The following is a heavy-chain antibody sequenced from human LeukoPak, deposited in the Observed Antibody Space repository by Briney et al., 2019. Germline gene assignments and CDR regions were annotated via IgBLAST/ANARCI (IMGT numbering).Heavy chain of an antibody. V-gene: IGHV3-7*04. CDR1: GFTSSSYW. J-gene: IGHJ4*02. CDR3: ARDSGTSDFDY. CDR2: INQDGSGK. D-gene: IGHD3-10*01. Sequence: GGSLRLSCAASGFTSSSYWMTWVRQAPGKGLEWVANINQDGSGKYYVNSVKGRFTISRDNAENSLFLQMNSLTAEDTAVYYCARDSGTSDFDYWGQGTLVTVSS.